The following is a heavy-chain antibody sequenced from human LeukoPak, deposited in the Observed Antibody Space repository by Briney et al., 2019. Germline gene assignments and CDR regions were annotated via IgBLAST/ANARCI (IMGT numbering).Heavy chain of an antibody. J-gene: IGHJ4*02. V-gene: IGHV3-9*01. CDR3: AKVSDSGYDYFDY. D-gene: IGHD5-12*01. CDR1: GFTFDDYA. CDR2: ISWNSGSI. Sequence: GRSLRLSCAASGFTFDDYAMHWVRQAPGKGLAWVSGISWNSGSIGYADSVKGRFTISRDNAKNSLYLQMNSLRAEDTALYYCAKVSDSGYDYFDYWGQGTLVTVSS.